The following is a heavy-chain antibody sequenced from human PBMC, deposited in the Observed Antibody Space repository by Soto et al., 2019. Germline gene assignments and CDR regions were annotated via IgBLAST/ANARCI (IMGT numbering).Heavy chain of an antibody. D-gene: IGHD3-10*01. V-gene: IGHV4-59*01. J-gene: IGHJ5*02. CDR1: GGSISSYY. Sequence: SETLSLTCTVSGGSISSYYWSWIRQPPGKGLEWIGYIYCSGSTNYNPSLKSRVTISVDTSKNQFSLKLSSVTAADAAVYYCARAGTTMVRGVISGWFDPWGQGTLVTVS. CDR2: IYCSGST. CDR3: ARAGTTMVRGVISGWFDP.